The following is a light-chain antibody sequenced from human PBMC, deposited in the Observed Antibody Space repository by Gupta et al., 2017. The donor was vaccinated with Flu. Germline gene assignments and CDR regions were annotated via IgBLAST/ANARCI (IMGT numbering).Light chain of an antibody. V-gene: IGKV2-28*01. CDR1: QSLLHSSGHNY. J-gene: IGKJ2*03. CDR2: LGS. CDR3: MQALQTPYS. Sequence: DIVMTQSPLSLPVTPGESASISCRSSQSLLHSSGHNYLDWYLQKPGQSPQLLIYLGSNRASGVPDRFSGSGSGTDFTLKISTVEAEDVGVYYCMQALQTPYSFGQGTKLEFK.